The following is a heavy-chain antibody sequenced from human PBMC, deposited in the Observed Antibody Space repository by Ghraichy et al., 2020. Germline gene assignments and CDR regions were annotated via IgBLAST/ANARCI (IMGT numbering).Heavy chain of an antibody. CDR2: MNPNSGNT. CDR1: GYTFTSYD. Sequence: ASVKVSCKAFGYTFTSYDINWVRQATGQGLEWMGWMNPNSGNTGYAQKFQGRVTMTRNTSISTAYMELSSLRSEDTAVYYCARTFGYSSSWYSFYYYGMDVWGQGTTVTVSS. V-gene: IGHV1-8*01. CDR3: ARTFGYSSSWYSFYYYGMDV. J-gene: IGHJ6*02. D-gene: IGHD6-13*01.